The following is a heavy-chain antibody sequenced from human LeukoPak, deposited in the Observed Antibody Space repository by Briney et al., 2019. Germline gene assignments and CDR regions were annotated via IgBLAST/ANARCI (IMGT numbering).Heavy chain of an antibody. CDR3: ARVGGVGSRSAEYFQH. CDR2: IYYSGRT. V-gene: IGHV4-39*01. D-gene: IGHD3-16*01. J-gene: IGHJ1*01. Sequence: PSETLSLTCTVSGDSISSSSYYWGWIRQPPGKGLEWIGSIYYSGRTYYNPSLKSRVTISVDTSKNQSSLKLNSVTPEDTAVYYSARVGGVGSRSAEYFQHWGQGTLVTVSS. CDR1: GDSISSSSYY.